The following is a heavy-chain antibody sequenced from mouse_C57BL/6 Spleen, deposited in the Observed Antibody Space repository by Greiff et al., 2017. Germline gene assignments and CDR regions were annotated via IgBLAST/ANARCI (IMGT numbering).Heavy chain of an antibody. D-gene: IGHD2-4*01. J-gene: IGHJ1*03. Sequence: QVQLQQSGAELVRPGASVKLSCKASGYTFTGYYINWVKQRPGQGLEWIGRIYPGGSETYYNEKFKGKATLTAEKSSSTAYMQLSSLTSEDSAVYYCAGAGIIGWYFDVWGTGTTVTVSS. CDR1: GYTFTGYY. V-gene: IGHV1-76*01. CDR2: IYPGGSET. CDR3: AGAGIIGWYFDV.